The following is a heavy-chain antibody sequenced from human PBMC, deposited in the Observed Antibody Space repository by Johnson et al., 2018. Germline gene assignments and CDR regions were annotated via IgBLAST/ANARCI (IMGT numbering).Heavy chain of an antibody. V-gene: IGHV5-51*01. Sequence: QSGAEVKKPGESLKISCKGSGYSFSNNWIGWVRQMPGKGLEWMGIIYPGNSDTRYSPPFQGQVTMSADKSISTAYLQWSSLKASDTAMYYCARSGGFNAASDVWGQGTLVTVSA. D-gene: IGHD2-15*01. CDR2: IYPGNSDT. CDR1: GYSFSNNW. CDR3: ARSGGFNAASDV. J-gene: IGHJ3*01.